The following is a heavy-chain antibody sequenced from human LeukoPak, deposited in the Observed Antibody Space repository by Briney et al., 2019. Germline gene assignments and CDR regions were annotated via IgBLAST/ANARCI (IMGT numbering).Heavy chain of an antibody. V-gene: IGHV4-39*01. Sequence: PSETLSLTCTVSGGSISGSTYYWGWIRQPPGKGLEWIGSIYYSGATYYNPSLKSRVTVSVDTSKNQFSLKLRSVTAADMAVYYCASRTYRVWGQGTLVTVSS. CDR3: ASRTYRV. CDR2: IYYSGAT. J-gene: IGHJ4*02. D-gene: IGHD1-26*01. CDR1: GGSISGSTYY.